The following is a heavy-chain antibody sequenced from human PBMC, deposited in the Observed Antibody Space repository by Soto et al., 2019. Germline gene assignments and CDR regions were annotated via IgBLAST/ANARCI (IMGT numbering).Heavy chain of an antibody. Sequence: GESLKISCQGFGYNFPTYWIGWVRQMPGKGLQWLGMIYPGDSDTRYGPSFQGQVTISADKSISTTYLQWGSLKASDTAMYYCARSNLYSSTVYYYYYGMDVWGQGTTVTVSS. D-gene: IGHD6-19*01. J-gene: IGHJ6*02. V-gene: IGHV5-51*01. CDR2: IYPGDSDT. CDR3: ARSNLYSSTVYYYYYGMDV. CDR1: GYNFPTYW.